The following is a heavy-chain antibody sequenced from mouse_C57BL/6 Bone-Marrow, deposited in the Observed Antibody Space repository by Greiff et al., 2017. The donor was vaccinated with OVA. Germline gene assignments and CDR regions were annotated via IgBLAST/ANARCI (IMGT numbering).Heavy chain of an antibody. V-gene: IGHV1-54*01. Sequence: VQLQQSGAELVRPGTSVKVSCKASGYAFTNYLIEWVKQRPGQGLEWIGVINPGSGGTNYNEKFKGKATLTADKSSSTAYMQLSSLTSEDSAVYFCARSGYGSSYDWYFDVWGTGTTVTVSS. D-gene: IGHD1-1*01. CDR1: GYAFTNYL. CDR3: ARSGYGSSYDWYFDV. CDR2: INPGSGGT. J-gene: IGHJ1*03.